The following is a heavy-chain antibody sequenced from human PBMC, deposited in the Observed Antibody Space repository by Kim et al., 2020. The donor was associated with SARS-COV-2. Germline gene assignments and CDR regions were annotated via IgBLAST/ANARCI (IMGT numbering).Heavy chain of an antibody. V-gene: IGHV4-39*01. D-gene: IGHD2-8*01. CDR1: GGSISSSSYY. J-gene: IGHJ5*02. Sequence: SETLSLTCTVSGGSISSSSYYWGWIRQPPGKGLEWIGSIYYSGSTYYNPSLKSRVTISVDTSKNQFSLKLSSVTAADTAVYYCARHPAGEVYAPTGGWFDPWGQGTLVTVSS. CDR3: ARHPAGEVYAPTGGWFDP. CDR2: IYYSGST.